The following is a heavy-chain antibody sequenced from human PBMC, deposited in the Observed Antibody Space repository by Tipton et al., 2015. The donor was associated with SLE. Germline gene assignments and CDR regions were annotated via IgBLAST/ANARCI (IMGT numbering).Heavy chain of an antibody. J-gene: IGHJ4*02. CDR3: ARRPTGYFEY. V-gene: IGHV4-39*01. CDR2: IYYGGTT. Sequence: TLSLTCTVSGDSITGGFYWGWIRQPPGKGLEWIGCIYYGGTTYYNPSLRSRVTISLDTSKNQFSLKLTSLTAADTAVYYCARRPTGYFEYWGQGALVTVSS. CDR1: GDSITGGFY.